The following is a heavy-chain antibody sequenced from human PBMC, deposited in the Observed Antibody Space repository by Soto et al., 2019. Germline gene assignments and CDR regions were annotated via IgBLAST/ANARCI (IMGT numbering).Heavy chain of an antibody. CDR2: MNPNSGNT. V-gene: IGHV1-8*01. CDR3: ARHGSYSIFGVVIDYYYYYMDV. D-gene: IGHD3-3*01. Sequence: ASVKVSCKASGYTFTSYDINWVRQATGQGLEWMGWMNPNSGNTGYAQKFQGRVTMTRNTSISTAYMELSSLRSEDTAVYYCARHGSYSIFGVVIDYYYYYMDVWGKGTTVTVSS. CDR1: GYTFTSYD. J-gene: IGHJ6*03.